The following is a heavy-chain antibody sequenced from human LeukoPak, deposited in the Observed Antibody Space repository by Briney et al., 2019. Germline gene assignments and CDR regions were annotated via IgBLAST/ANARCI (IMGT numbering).Heavy chain of an antibody. CDR1: GFTFSSYA. J-gene: IGHJ4*02. CDR3: AKGYDFLDY. D-gene: IGHD3-3*01. CDR2: ISGSGGNT. V-gene: IGHV3-23*01. Sequence: PGGSLRLSCAASGFTFSSYAMSWARQAPGKGLGWVSDISGSGGNTYYADSVKGRFTISRDNSKNTLSLQTNSLRAEDTAVYYCAKGYDFLDYWGQGTLVTVSS.